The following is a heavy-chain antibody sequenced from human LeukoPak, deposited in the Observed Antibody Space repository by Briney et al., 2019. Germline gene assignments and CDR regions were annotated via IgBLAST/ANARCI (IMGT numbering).Heavy chain of an antibody. CDR2: MNPSSGNT. Sequence: ASVKVSCKASGYTFTSYDINWVRQATGQGLEWMGWMNPSSGNTGYAQKFQGRVTMTRNASISTAYMELSSLRSEDTAVYYCARRPRGGYYYYGMDVWGQGTTVTVSS. D-gene: IGHD3-16*01. J-gene: IGHJ6*02. CDR3: ARRPRGGYYYYGMDV. V-gene: IGHV1-8*01. CDR1: GYTFTSYD.